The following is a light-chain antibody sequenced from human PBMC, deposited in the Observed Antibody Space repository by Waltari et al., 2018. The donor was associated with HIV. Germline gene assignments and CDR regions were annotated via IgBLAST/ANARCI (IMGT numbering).Light chain of an antibody. Sequence: EIVLTHSPATLSLSPGERATLSCRASQSVASNYIAWYQQRPGQAPRFLIYGASSSATGIPDRFTGSASGADFTLTISRLEPEDFGMYYCQHYGSSPPPTFGQGTRLEIK. V-gene: IGKV3-20*01. J-gene: IGKJ5*01. CDR2: GAS. CDR3: QHYGSSPPPT. CDR1: QSVASNY.